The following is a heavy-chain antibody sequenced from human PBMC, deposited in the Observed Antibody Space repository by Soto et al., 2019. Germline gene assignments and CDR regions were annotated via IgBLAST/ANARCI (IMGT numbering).Heavy chain of an antibody. Sequence: QITLKESGPSLVKPTQTLTLTCTFSGFSLSTGGVGVGWIRQPPGKALDLLALIDWDDDKRYSPSLRSRLTVTEDTSKNQLVLTMTNMDPVDTATYYCAHSRCGGDCLQSSSSHYYYGMDVWGQGTTVTVSS. CDR3: AHSRCGGDCLQSSSSHYYYGMDV. J-gene: IGHJ6*02. D-gene: IGHD2-21*02. CDR1: GFSLSTGGVG. CDR2: IDWDDDK. V-gene: IGHV2-5*02.